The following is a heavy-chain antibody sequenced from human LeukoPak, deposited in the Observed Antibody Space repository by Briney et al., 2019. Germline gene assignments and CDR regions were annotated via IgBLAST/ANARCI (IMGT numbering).Heavy chain of an antibody. V-gene: IGHV3-9*01. CDR3: AKDSFDTSGFHCFDY. CDR1: GFTFSNYW. J-gene: IGHJ4*02. D-gene: IGHD3-22*01. CDR2: ISGSSGSK. Sequence: GGSLRLSCVASGFTFSNYWMHWVRQAPGKGPEWVSSISGSSGSKGYADSVKGRFTISRDNAKNSLYLQMNSLRPEDAALYFCAKDSFDTSGFHCFDYWGQGTLVTVSS.